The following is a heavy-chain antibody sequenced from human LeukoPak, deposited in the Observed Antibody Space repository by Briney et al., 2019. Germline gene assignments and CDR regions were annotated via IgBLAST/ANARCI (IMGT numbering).Heavy chain of an antibody. CDR1: GFTFSGAW. Sequence: PGGSLRLSCAASGFTFSGAWIHWVRQVPGKGLVWVSAISTDGSITEYTDSVKGRFTISRDNAKNSLYLQMNSLRTDDTAVYYCARDVASTVTWDWGQGTLVTVSS. D-gene: IGHD4-17*01. CDR2: ISTDGSIT. CDR3: ARDVASTVTWD. J-gene: IGHJ4*02. V-gene: IGHV3-74*03.